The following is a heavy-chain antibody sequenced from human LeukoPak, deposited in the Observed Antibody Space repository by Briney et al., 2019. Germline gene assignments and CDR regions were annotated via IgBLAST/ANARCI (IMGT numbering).Heavy chain of an antibody. CDR2: ISAYNGKT. D-gene: IGHD1-26*01. CDR1: GYTFTGYY. CDR3: ARGFSGSYSGVPFDY. J-gene: IGHJ4*02. V-gene: IGHV1-2*02. Sequence: ASVKVSCKASGYTFTGYYMYWVRQAPGQGLEWMGWISAYNGKTNYAQKFQGRVTMTRDMSTSTVYMELSSLRSEDTAVYYCARGFSGSYSGVPFDYWGQGTLVTVSS.